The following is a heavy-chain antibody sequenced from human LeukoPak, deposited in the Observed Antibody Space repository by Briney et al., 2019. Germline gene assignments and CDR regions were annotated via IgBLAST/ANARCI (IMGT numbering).Heavy chain of an antibody. Sequence: SETLSLTCTVSGGSISSYYWSWIRQPAGKGLEWIGRIYTSGSTNYNPSLKSRVTISVDTSKNQSSLKLSSVTAADTAVYYCARGPHIYCSGGSCYSLSWFDPWGQGTLVTVSS. CDR3: ARGPHIYCSGGSCYSLSWFDP. CDR1: GGSISSYY. J-gene: IGHJ5*02. V-gene: IGHV4-4*07. CDR2: IYTSGST. D-gene: IGHD2-15*01.